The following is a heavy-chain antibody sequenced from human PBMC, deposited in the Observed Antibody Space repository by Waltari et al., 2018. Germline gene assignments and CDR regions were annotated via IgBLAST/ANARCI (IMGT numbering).Heavy chain of an antibody. Sequence: QVQLQESGPALVKPSETLSLTCTVSGGSISAHYWSWIRQPAGKGLEWIGRIFTSGNTNYNPSLKSRVTMSLDTSKNQLSLKVSSVTAADTAMYFCGRHRESDYVDSWGQGTLVTISS. J-gene: IGHJ4*02. CDR2: IFTSGNT. V-gene: IGHV4-4*07. CDR3: GRHRESDYVDS. D-gene: IGHD4-17*01. CDR1: GGSISAHY.